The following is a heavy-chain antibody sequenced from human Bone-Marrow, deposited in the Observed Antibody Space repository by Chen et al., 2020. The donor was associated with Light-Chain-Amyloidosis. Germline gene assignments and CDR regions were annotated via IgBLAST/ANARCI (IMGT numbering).Heavy chain of an antibody. CDR1: GYLFIGFY. V-gene: IGHV1-2*06. CDR2: IKPSSGAT. Sequence: QVQLVQSWAEVKEPGASVALSCKTSGYLFIGFYIHWIRQAPGEGLQWMGRIKPSSGATNYAQQFQGRITLSRDTSVNTAYMELHNLTSDATAVYFCAREGGVAAPLDHWGQGTLVTVSA. CDR3: AREGGVAAPLDH. J-gene: IGHJ4*02. D-gene: IGHD6-13*01.